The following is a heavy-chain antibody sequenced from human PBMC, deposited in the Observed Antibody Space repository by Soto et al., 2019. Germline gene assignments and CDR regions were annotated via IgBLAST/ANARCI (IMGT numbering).Heavy chain of an antibody. CDR1: GGSISSSSYY. CDR2: IYYSGST. D-gene: IGHD1-26*01. CDR3: ARHGPGGSYSDY. V-gene: IGHV4-39*01. Sequence: QLQLQESGPGLVKPSETLSLTCTVSGGSISSSSYYWGWIRQPPGTGLEWIGSIYYSGSTYYNPSIKSRVNISVDTYKNQFSLKLSSVTAADTAVYYCARHGPGGSYSDYWGQGTLVTVSS. J-gene: IGHJ4*02.